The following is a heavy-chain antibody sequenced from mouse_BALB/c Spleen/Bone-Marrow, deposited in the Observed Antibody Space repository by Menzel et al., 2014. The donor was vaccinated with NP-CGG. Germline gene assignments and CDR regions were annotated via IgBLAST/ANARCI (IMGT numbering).Heavy chain of an antibody. V-gene: IGHV1S45*01. Sequence: EVKLLESGAELVRPGASVKISCTAFGYTFTNHHINWVKQTPGQGLDWIGYINPYNDYTSYNQKFKGKATLSVDKSSSTAYMELSSLTSEDSAVYYCARSASYYFDYWGQGTTLTVSS. CDR3: ARSASYYFDY. CDR1: GYTFTNHH. CDR2: INPYNDYT. J-gene: IGHJ2*01.